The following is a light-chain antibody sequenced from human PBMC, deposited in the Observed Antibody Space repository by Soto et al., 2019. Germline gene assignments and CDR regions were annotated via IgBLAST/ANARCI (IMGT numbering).Light chain of an antibody. CDR1: SSDVGSYNL. V-gene: IGLV2-23*02. Sequence: QSVLTQPASVSGSPGQSITISCTGTSSDVGSYNLVSWYQQHPGKAPKLMIYEVSKRPSGVSNRFSGSKSVNTASLTISGLQAEDEADYYCCSYAGSEYVFGTGTKVTVL. J-gene: IGLJ1*01. CDR3: CSYAGSEYV. CDR2: EVS.